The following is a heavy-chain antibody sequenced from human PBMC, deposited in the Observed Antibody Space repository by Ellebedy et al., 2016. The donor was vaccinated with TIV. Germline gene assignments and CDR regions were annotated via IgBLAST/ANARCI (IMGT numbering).Heavy chain of an antibody. CDR2: IGSGGDT. J-gene: IGHJ6*01. CDR1: GFTVSSNY. CDR3: TRGGYSSGWYHYGVDV. V-gene: IGHV3-13*01. Sequence: GESLKISCAASGFTVSSNYMHWVRQATGKGLEYVAAIGSGGDTYYAASVKGRFTISRDDAENSLSLHMNDLSAGDTAVYYCTRGGYSSGWYHYGVDVWGRGTTVTVSS. D-gene: IGHD6-19*01.